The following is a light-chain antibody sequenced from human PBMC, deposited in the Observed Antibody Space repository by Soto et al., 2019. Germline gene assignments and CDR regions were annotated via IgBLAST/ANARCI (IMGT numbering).Light chain of an antibody. CDR2: DVS. Sequence: QSALTQPASVSGSPGQSITISCTGTSSDVGGYNYVSWYQQHPGKAPKLMIYDVSNRPSGVSNRFSGSKSGNTASLAISGLQAEDEADYYCSSYTSNSTPYVVFGGGTKVTVL. V-gene: IGLV2-14*01. J-gene: IGLJ2*01. CDR3: SSYTSNSTPYVV. CDR1: SSDVGGYNY.